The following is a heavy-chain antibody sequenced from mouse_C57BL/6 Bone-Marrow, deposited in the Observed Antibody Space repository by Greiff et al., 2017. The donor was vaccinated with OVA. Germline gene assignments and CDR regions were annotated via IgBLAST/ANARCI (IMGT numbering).Heavy chain of an antibody. CDR3: AREGSPTVYYYAMDY. CDR1: GFTFSSYA. CDR2: ISDGGSYT. J-gene: IGHJ4*01. V-gene: IGHV5-4*01. D-gene: IGHD1-1*01. Sequence: DVMLVESGGGLVKPGGSLKLSCAASGFTFSSYAMSWVRQTPEKRLEWVATISDGGSYTYYPDNVKGRFTISRDNAKNNLYLQMSHLKSEDTAMYYCAREGSPTVYYYAMDYWGQGTSVTVSS.